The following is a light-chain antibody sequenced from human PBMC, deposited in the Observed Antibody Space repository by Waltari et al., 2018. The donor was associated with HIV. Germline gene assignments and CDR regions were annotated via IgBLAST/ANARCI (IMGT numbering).Light chain of an antibody. Sequence: EIVLTQSPDTLSLSPGERDTLSCGASQSVNSNYLAWYQQKPGQAPRLLIYGAFNRATGIPDRFSGSGSGTDFTLTINRLEPEDFAVYYCQQFGSSPLTFGGGTKVEIK. CDR2: GAF. CDR3: QQFGSSPLT. CDR1: QSVNSNY. V-gene: IGKV3-20*01. J-gene: IGKJ4*01.